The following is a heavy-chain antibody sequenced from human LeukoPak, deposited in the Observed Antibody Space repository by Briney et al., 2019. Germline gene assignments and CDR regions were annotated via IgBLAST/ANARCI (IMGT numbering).Heavy chain of an antibody. V-gene: IGHV4-59*12. J-gene: IGHJ4*02. CDR3: ARGYSYGPDY. Sequence: PSETLSLTCAVYGGSFSGYYWNWIRQPPGKGLEWIGFIYSSGSTTYNPSLKSRVTISVDTSKNQFSLKLSSVTAADTAVYYCARGYSYGPDYWGQGTLVTVSS. CDR1: GGSFSGYY. D-gene: IGHD5-18*01. CDR2: IYSSGST.